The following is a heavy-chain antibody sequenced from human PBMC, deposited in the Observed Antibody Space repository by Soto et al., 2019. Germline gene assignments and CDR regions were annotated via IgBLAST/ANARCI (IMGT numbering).Heavy chain of an antibody. CDR3: ARAHSSRWRFDY. CDR2: MNPNSGNT. CDR1: GYTFTSYY. J-gene: IGHJ4*02. Sequence: QVQLVQSGAEVKKPGASVKVSCKASGYTFTSYYINWVRQATGQGLEWMGWMNPNSGNTGYAQKFQGRVTMTRNTSIRTAYMELSSLRSEDTAVYYCARAHSSRWRFDYWGQGTVVTVSS. D-gene: IGHD6-13*01. V-gene: IGHV1-8*01.